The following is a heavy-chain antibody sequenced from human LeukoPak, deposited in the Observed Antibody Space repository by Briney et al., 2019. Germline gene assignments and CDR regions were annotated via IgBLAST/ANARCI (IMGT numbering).Heavy chain of an antibody. CDR3: AKDYAGGWPKRGMDV. CDR2: ISGSGGGT. CDR1: GFTFSSYA. D-gene: IGHD3-16*01. V-gene: IGHV3-23*01. J-gene: IGHJ6*03. Sequence: PGGSLRLSCVVSGFTFSSYAMSWVRQAPGKGLEWVSAISGSGGGTFYADSVRGRFTISRDNSKNTVYLQMNSLRAEDTAVYYCAKDYAGGWPKRGMDVWGKGATVTVSS.